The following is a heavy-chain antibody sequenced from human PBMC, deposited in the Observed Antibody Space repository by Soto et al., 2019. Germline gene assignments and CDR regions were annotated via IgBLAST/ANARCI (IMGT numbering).Heavy chain of an antibody. V-gene: IGHV3-30*18. J-gene: IGHJ4*02. CDR2: ISYDGSNK. D-gene: IGHD6-19*01. Sequence: QVQLVESGGGVVQPGRSLRLSCAASGFTFSSYGMHWVRQAPGKGLEWVAVISYDGSNKYYADSVKGRFTISRDNSKNTLYLPMNSLRAEDTPVYYCAKDVERYSSGFDYWGQGTLVTVSS. CDR3: AKDVERYSSGFDY. CDR1: GFTFSSYG.